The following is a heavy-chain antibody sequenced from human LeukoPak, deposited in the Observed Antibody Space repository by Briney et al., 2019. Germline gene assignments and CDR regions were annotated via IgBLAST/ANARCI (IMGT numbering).Heavy chain of an antibody. CDR3: ASNIRYSSGWHPPGGY. CDR1: GGSVSSGSYY. Sequence: NPSETLSLTCTVSGGSVSSGSYYWSWIRQPPGKGLEWIGEINHSGSTNYNPSLKSRVTISVDTSKNQFSLKLSSVTAADTAVYYCASNIRYSSGWHPPGGYWGQGTLVTVSS. D-gene: IGHD6-19*01. CDR2: INHSGST. V-gene: IGHV4-39*07. J-gene: IGHJ4*02.